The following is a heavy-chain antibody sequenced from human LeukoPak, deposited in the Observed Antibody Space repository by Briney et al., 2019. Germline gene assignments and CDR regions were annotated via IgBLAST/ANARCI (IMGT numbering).Heavy chain of an antibody. V-gene: IGHV3-7*01. D-gene: IGHD1-26*01. CDR3: ARDKEWELLDAFDI. J-gene: IGHJ3*02. CDR1: GFTFSSFW. Sequence: GGSLRLSCAASGFTFSSFWMSWVRQAPGKGLEWVANIKQDGSEKYYVDSVKGRFTISRDNAKNSLYLQMNSLRAEDTAVYYCARDKEWELLDAFDIWGQGTMVTVSS. CDR2: IKQDGSEK.